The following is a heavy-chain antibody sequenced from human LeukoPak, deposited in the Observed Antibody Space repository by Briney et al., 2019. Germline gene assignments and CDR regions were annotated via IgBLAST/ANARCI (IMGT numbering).Heavy chain of an antibody. CDR3: ASPLYYDILTGYSSGDY. V-gene: IGHV3-66*01. CDR2: IYSGGST. D-gene: IGHD3-9*01. Sequence: GGPLRLSCAASGFTVSSNYMSWVRQAPGKGLEWASVIYSGGSTYYADSVKGRFTISRDNSKNTLYLQMNSLRAEDTAVYYRASPLYYDILTGYSSGDYWGQGTLVTVSS. J-gene: IGHJ4*02. CDR1: GFTVSSNY.